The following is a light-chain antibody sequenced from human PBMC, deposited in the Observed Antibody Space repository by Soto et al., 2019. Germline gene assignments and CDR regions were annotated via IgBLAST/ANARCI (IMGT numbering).Light chain of an antibody. CDR1: QSVSSSY. Sequence: EIVLTQSPGTLSLSPGERATLSCRASQSVSSSYLAWYQQKPGQAPRLLIYGASSRATGIPDRFSGSGSGTDFTLTISRLEPEDFAVYYCQQYGSSPGTFVHGTTVEIK. J-gene: IGKJ1*01. CDR3: QQYGSSPGT. CDR2: GAS. V-gene: IGKV3-20*01.